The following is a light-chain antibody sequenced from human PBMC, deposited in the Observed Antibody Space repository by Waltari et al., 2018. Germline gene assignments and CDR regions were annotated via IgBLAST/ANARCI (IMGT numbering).Light chain of an antibody. J-gene: IGLJ1*01. CDR1: SSDVGSYNH. V-gene: IGLV2-23*03. Sequence: QSALTQPASVSGSTGQSITISCTGTSSDVGSYNHVSWYQQHPGKAPKLMIYAGSKRPSGVSNRFSGSKSGNTASLTIAGLQAEDEADYYCCSYAGSSTFYVFGTGTKVTVL. CDR3: CSYAGSSTFYV. CDR2: AGS.